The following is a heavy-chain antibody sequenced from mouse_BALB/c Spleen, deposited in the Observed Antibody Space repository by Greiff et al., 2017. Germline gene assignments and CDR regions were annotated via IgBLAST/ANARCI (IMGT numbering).Heavy chain of an antibody. J-gene: IGHJ1*01. V-gene: IGHV1-14*01. CDR3: ARGGLLPNWYCDV. CDR1: GYTFTSYV. D-gene: IGHD2-3*01. Sequence: VQLQQSGPELVKPGASVKMSCKASGYTFTSYVMHWVKQKPGQGLEWIGYINPYNDGTKYNEKFKGKATLTSDKSSSTAYMELSSLTSEDSAVYYCARGGLLPNWYCDVWGAGTTVTVAS. CDR2: INPYNDGT.